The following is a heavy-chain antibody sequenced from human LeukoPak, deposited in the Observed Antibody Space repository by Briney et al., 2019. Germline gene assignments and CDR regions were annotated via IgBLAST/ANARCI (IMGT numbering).Heavy chain of an antibody. CDR1: GYTLNSHY. CDR3: AREAVAGTVNWFDP. D-gene: IGHD6-19*01. J-gene: IGHJ5*02. V-gene: IGHV1-2*02. CDR2: INPNSGGT. Sequence: PGASVKVSCKASGYTLNSHYMHWVRQAPGQGLEWMGWINPNSGGTNYAQKFQGRVTMTRDTSISTAYMELSRLRSDDTAVYYCAREAVAGTVNWFDPWGQGTLVTVSS.